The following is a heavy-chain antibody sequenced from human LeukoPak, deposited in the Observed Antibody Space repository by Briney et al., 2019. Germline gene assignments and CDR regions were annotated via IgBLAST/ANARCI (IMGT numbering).Heavy chain of an antibody. CDR3: ARKILSRTYYYYYYMDV. Sequence: ASVKVSCKASGYTFTSYDINWVRQATGQGLEWMGWMNPNSGNTGYAQKFQGRVTITRNTSISTAYMELSSLRSEDTAVYYCARKILSRTYYYYYYMDVWGKGTTVTISS. V-gene: IGHV1-8*03. J-gene: IGHJ6*03. D-gene: IGHD1/OR15-1a*01. CDR2: MNPNSGNT. CDR1: GYTFTSYD.